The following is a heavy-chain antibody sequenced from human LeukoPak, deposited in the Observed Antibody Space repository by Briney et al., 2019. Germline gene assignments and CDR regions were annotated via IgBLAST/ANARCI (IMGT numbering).Heavy chain of an antibody. CDR3: AKDQGDYGDTTNYWYFDL. Sequence: GRSLRLSCAASGFTFDDYAMHWVRQAPGKGLEWVSGISWNSGSIGYADSVKGRFTISRDNAKNSLYLQMNSLRAEDTALYYCAKDQGDYGDTTNYWYFDLWGRGTLVTVSS. V-gene: IGHV3-9*01. D-gene: IGHD4-17*01. CDR2: ISWNSGSI. CDR1: GFTFDDYA. J-gene: IGHJ2*01.